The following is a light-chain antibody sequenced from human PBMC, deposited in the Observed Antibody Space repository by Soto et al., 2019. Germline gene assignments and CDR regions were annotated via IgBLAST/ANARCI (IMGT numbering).Light chain of an antibody. CDR1: SSDVGNYNH. V-gene: IGLV2-11*01. CDR3: CSYSCGYTLV. CDR2: DVA. J-gene: IGLJ1*01. Sequence: QSVLPQPRSVSGSPGQSVTISCTGASSDVGNYNHVSWYQQFPDKAPKLMIYDVAKRPSGVPDRFSGSKSGNTASLTISGLQADDDSDYHCCSYSCGYTLVFGIGTKV.